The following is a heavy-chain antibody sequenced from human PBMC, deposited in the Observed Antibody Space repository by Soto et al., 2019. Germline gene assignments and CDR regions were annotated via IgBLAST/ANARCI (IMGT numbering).Heavy chain of an antibody. J-gene: IGHJ4*02. D-gene: IGHD3-22*01. Sequence: PGESLKISCKASGYSFTSYWISWARQMPGKGLEWMGRIDPSDSYIDYSPSFQGHVTISATKSITTVFLQWSSLRASDTAMYYCARQIYDSDTGPNFQYYFDSWGQGTPVTVSS. CDR2: IDPSDSYI. CDR1: GYSFTSYW. V-gene: IGHV5-10-1*01. CDR3: ARQIYDSDTGPNFQYYFDS.